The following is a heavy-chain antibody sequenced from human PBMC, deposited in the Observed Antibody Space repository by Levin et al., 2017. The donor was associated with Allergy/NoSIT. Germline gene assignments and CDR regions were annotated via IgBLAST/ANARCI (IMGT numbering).Heavy chain of an antibody. D-gene: IGHD3-22*01. V-gene: IGHV4-31*03. CDR1: GGSISSGGYY. CDR3: ARDGLDSSGYYSPS. Sequence: SETLSLTCTVSGGSISSGGYYWSWIRQHPGKGLEWIGYIYYSGSTYYNPSLKSRVTISVDTSKNQFSLKLSSVTAADTAVYYCARDGLDSSGYYSPSWGQGTLVTVSS. J-gene: IGHJ4*02. CDR2: IYYSGST.